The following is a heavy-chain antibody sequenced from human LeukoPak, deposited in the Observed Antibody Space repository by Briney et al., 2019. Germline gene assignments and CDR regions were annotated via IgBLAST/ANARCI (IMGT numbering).Heavy chain of an antibody. CDR3: AREVPAAS. CDR1: GGYISSYY. Sequence: SETLSLTCTVSGGYISSYYWSWIRQPPGKGLEWIGYIYYSGSTNYNPSLKSRVTISVDTSKNQFSLKLSSVTAADTAVYYCAREVPAASWGQGTLVTASS. D-gene: IGHD2-2*01. V-gene: IGHV4-59*01. CDR2: IYYSGST. J-gene: IGHJ4*02.